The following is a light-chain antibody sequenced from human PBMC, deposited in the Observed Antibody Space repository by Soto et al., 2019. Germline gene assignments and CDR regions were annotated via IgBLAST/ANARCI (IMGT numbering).Light chain of an antibody. V-gene: IGKV1-39*01. Sequence: EIQMTQSPSSLSASVGDRVTITCRASQSIRNYSNWYQQKPGKAPKLLIYAASSLQSGVPSRVSGSGSGTGFTVAFSNVKPEYFASHRCHQSDSAPYTVGEETKLQIK. J-gene: IGKJ2*01. CDR3: HQSDSAPYT. CDR1: QSIRNY. CDR2: AAS.